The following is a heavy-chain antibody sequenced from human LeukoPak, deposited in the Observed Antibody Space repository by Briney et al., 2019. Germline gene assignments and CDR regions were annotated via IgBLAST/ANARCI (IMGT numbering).Heavy chain of an antibody. Sequence: ASVKVSCKASGYTFTGYYMHWVRQAPGQGLEWMGWINPNSGGTNYAQKFQGRVTMTRDTSISTAYMELSRLRSDDTAVYYCARVRLSRIPAAINGGYDYRGQGTLVTVSS. J-gene: IGHJ4*02. CDR1: GYTFTGYY. D-gene: IGHD2-2*02. CDR3: ARVRLSRIPAAINGGYDY. CDR2: INPNSGGT. V-gene: IGHV1-2*02.